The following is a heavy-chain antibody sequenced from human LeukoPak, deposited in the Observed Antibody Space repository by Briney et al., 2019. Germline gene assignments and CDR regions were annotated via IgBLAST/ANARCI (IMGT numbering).Heavy chain of an antibody. CDR1: GFTFSDYY. V-gene: IGHV3-11*03. D-gene: IGHD3-22*01. CDR3: TTWLWISTRYIDY. CDR2: ISSISSFT. J-gene: IGHJ4*02. Sequence: GGSLRLSCAASGFTFSDYYMSWICQAPGKGLEWVSYISSISSFTNCSDSVKGRFTISRDNAKNSLYLQMNSLKTEDTAVYYCTTWLWISTRYIDYWGQGTLVTVSS.